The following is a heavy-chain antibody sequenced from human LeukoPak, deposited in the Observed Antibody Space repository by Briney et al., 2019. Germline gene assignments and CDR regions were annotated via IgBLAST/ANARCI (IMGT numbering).Heavy chain of an antibody. CDR3: ATSRWTHYFDY. V-gene: IGHV4-4*07. J-gene: IGHJ4*02. CDR2: IYTSGST. D-gene: IGHD6-13*01. CDR1: GGSISSYY. Sequence: SETLSLTCTVSGGSISSYYWSWIRQPAGKGLEWIGRIYTSGSTNYNPSLKSRVTMPVDTSKNQCTLKLSSVTAADTAVYYCATSRWTHYFDYWGQGTLVTVSS.